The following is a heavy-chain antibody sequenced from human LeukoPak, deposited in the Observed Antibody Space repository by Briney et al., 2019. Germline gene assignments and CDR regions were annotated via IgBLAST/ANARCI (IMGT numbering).Heavy chain of an antibody. CDR2: ISSSSSYI. D-gene: IGHD2-8*01. J-gene: IGHJ4*02. CDR3: VRGNGASNPYFDY. CDR1: GFTFSSYS. V-gene: IGHV3-21*01. Sequence: GGSLRLSCAASGFTFSSYSMNWVRQAPGKGLEWVSSISSSSSYIYYADSVKGRFTISRDNAKNSLYLQINSLRTEDTAVYYCVRGNGASNPYFDYWGRGTLVTVSS.